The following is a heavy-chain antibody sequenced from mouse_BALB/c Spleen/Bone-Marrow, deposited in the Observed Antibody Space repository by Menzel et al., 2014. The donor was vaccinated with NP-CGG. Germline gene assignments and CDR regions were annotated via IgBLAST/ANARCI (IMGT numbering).Heavy chain of an antibody. Sequence: VHVKQSGAELVRPGALVKLSCKASGFNIKDYYMHWVKQRPEQGLEWIGRIDPANGNTKYDPKFQGKATITADTSSNTAYLQLSSLTSEDTAVYYCARWEYYAMDYWGQGTSVTVSS. CDR2: IDPANGNT. V-gene: IGHV14-1*02. J-gene: IGHJ4*01. D-gene: IGHD4-1*01. CDR3: ARWEYYAMDY. CDR1: GFNIKDYY.